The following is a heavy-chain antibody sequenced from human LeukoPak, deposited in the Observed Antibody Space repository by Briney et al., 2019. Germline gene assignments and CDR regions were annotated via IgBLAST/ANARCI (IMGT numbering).Heavy chain of an antibody. J-gene: IGHJ4*02. CDR2: IYYSGST. CDR1: GGSIGSYY. CDR3: ARSYSGSYPDPFDY. D-gene: IGHD1-26*01. Sequence: SETLSLTCTVSGGSIGSYYWSWIRQPPGKGLEWIGYIYYSGSTNYNPSLKSRVTISVDTSKNQFSLKLSSVTAADTAVYYCARSYSGSYPDPFDYWGQGTLVTVSS. V-gene: IGHV4-59*01.